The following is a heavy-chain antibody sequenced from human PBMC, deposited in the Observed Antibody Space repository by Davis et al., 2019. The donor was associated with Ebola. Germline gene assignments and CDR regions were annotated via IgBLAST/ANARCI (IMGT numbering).Heavy chain of an antibody. CDR3: ARGPHYYASGSYYDY. V-gene: IGHV4-34*01. CDR2: IDHSGRT. Sequence: ESLKISCAASGFTFSSYSMNWVRQPPGKGLEWIGEIDHSGRTNYNPSLKSRVTISGDASKNQFSLMLTSVTAADTAVYYCARGPHYYASGSYYDYWGQGTLVTVSS. D-gene: IGHD3-10*01. J-gene: IGHJ4*02. CDR1: GFTFSSYS.